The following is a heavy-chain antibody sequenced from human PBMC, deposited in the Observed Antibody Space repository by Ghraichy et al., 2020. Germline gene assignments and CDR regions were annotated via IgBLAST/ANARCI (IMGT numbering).Heavy chain of an antibody. D-gene: IGHD3-16*01. Sequence: SETLSLTCAVSGGSISSGCYSWSWLRQPPGKGLEWSGYIYHSGTTNYNPSLKSRVTLSVDKSQNQFSLTRRSVTAADTAGYYCVRRGGMGPFYYWGPGSLVTVPP. V-gene: IGHV4-30-2*01. CDR2: IYHSGTT. CDR3: VRRGGMGPFYY. J-gene: IGHJ4*02. CDR1: GGSISSGCYS.